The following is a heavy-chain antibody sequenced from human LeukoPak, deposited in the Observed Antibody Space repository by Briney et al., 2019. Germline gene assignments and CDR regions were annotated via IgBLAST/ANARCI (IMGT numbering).Heavy chain of an antibody. CDR1: GGXISSYY. CDR3: ASRSSIWSGYQDTLYYFDY. V-gene: IGHV4-59*01. J-gene: IGHJ4*02. Sequence: SETLSLTCTVSGGXISSYYCSWIRQPPGKRLEWIGHIYYSGSTNYNPSLKSRVTISVDTSKNQFSLKLSSVTAADTAVYYCASRSSIWSGYQDTLYYFDYWGQGTLVTVSS. D-gene: IGHD3-3*01. CDR2: IYYSGST.